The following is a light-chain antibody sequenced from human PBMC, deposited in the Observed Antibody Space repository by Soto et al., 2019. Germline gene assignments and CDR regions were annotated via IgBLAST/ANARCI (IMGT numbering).Light chain of an antibody. J-gene: IGKJ4*01. V-gene: IGKV1-5*03. CDR3: QHYDSYPLT. Sequence: DIQMTQSPSTLSASVGDRVTITCRASRTVSEWLAWDQQKPGKAPKLLIYKASSLEIGVPSRFSGSGSGTEFTLTISGLQPDDVATYCCQHYDSYPLTFGGGTKVEVK. CDR1: RTVSEW. CDR2: KAS.